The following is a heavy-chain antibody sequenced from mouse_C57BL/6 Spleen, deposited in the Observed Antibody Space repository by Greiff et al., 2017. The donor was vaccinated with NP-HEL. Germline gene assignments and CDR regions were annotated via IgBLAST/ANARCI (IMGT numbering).Heavy chain of an antibody. CDR2: ISSGSSTI. Sequence: EVQVVESGGGLVKPGGSLKLSCAASGFTFSDYGMHWVRQAPEKGLEWVAYISSGSSTIYYADTVKGRFTISRDNAKNTLFLQMTSLRSEDTAMYYCARGGLLHWYFDVWGTGTTVTVSS. V-gene: IGHV5-17*01. CDR1: GFTFSDYG. D-gene: IGHD2-3*01. J-gene: IGHJ1*03. CDR3: ARGGLLHWYFDV.